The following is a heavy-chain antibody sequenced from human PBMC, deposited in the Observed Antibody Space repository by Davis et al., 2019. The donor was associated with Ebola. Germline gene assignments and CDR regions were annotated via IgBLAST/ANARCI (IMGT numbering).Heavy chain of an antibody. Sequence: GESLKISCAASGFSFNSYAMSWVRQAPGKGLEWVSAISGSGGSTYYADSVKGRFTISRDNSKNSLYLQMNSLRAEDTAVYYCARVSGGVNYDFWSGYPLRPFDYWGQGTLVTVSS. D-gene: IGHD3-3*01. CDR1: GFSFNSYA. CDR2: ISGSGGST. CDR3: ARVSGGVNYDFWSGYPLRPFDY. V-gene: IGHV3-23*01. J-gene: IGHJ4*02.